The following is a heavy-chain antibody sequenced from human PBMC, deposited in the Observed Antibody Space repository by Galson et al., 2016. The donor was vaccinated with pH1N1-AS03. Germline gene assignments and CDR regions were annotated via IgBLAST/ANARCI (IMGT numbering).Heavy chain of an antibody. V-gene: IGHV5-51*01. J-gene: IGHJ4*02. CDR2: TYPSDSDI. Sequence: QSGAEVKKPGESLKISCKGSGYSFISYWIGWVRQMPGKGLELLGITYPSDSDIRYSPSFQGRITISVDKTITTAFLQWTSLKPSDTGMYYCARLPVSATDPLYYFDSWGQGTLVTVSS. CDR3: ARLPVSATDPLYYFDS. D-gene: IGHD2-15*01. CDR1: GYSFISYW.